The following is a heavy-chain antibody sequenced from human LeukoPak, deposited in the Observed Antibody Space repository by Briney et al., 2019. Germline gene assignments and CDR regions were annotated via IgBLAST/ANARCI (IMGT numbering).Heavy chain of an antibody. CDR2: IIPILGIA. Sequence: SVKVSCKASGYTFTSYAISWVRQAPGQGLEWMGRIIPILGIANYAQKFQGRVTITADKSTSTAYMELSSLRSEDTAVYYCARDGSGYHLNWFDPWGQGTLVTVSS. V-gene: IGHV1-69*04. CDR1: GYTFTSYA. CDR3: ARDGSGYHLNWFDP. D-gene: IGHD3-3*01. J-gene: IGHJ5*02.